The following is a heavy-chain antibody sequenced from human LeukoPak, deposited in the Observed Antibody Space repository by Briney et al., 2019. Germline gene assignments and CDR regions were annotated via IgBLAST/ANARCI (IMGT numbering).Heavy chain of an antibody. CDR3: AKDLSIVVVPAATTWPDY. CDR1: GFTFSSYA. J-gene: IGHJ4*02. D-gene: IGHD2-2*01. Sequence: PGGSLRLSCAASGFTFSSYAMSWVRQAPGKGLEWVSAISGSGGSTYYADSVKGRFTISRDNSKNTLYLQMNSLRAEDTAVYYCAKDLSIVVVPAATTWPDYWGQGTLVTVSS. V-gene: IGHV3-23*01. CDR2: ISGSGGST.